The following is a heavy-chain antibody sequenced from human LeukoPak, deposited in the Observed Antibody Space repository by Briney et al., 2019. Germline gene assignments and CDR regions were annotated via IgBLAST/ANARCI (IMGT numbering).Heavy chain of an antibody. V-gene: IGHV4-34*01. CDR2: INHSGST. Sequence: SETLSLTCAVYGGSFSGYYWSWIRQPPGKGLEWIGEINHSGSTNYNPSLKSRVTISVDTSKNQFSLKLSSVTAADTAVYYCARTYGGSYVNWFDPWGQGTLVTVSS. CDR3: ARTYGGSYVNWFDP. J-gene: IGHJ5*02. CDR1: GGSFSGYY. D-gene: IGHD1-26*01.